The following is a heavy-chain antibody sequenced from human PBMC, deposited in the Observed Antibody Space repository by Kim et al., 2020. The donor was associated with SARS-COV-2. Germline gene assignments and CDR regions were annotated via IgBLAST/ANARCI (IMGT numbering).Heavy chain of an antibody. CDR2: ISYDGSNK. V-gene: IGHV3-30-3*01. Sequence: GGSLRLSCAASGFTFSSYAMHWVRQAPGKGLEWVAVISYDGSNKYYADSVKGRFTISRDNSKNTLYLQMNSLRAEDTAVYYCARESGPAKYSGSYSPLGPWGQGTLVTVSS. CDR1: GFTFSSYA. D-gene: IGHD1-26*01. J-gene: IGHJ5*02. CDR3: ARESGPAKYSGSYSPLGP.